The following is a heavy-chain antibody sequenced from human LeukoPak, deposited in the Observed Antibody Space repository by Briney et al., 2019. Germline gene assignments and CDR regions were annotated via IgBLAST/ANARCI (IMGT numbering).Heavy chain of an antibody. CDR3: AKDIYGSGSYTYYYYGMDV. J-gene: IGHJ6*02. V-gene: IGHV3-23*01. Sequence: GGALRLSCAASGFTFSSYAMSWVRQAPGKGLEWVSAISGSGGSTYYADSVKGRFTISRDNSKNTLYLQMNSLRAEDTAVYYCAKDIYGSGSYTYYYYGMDVWGQGTTVTVSS. CDR2: ISGSGGST. CDR1: GFTFSSYA. D-gene: IGHD3-10*01.